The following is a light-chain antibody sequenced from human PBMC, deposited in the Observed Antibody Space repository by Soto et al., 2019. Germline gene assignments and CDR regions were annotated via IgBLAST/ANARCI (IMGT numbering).Light chain of an antibody. CDR3: QQRSNPLT. CDR1: QSVSSY. V-gene: IGKV3-11*01. CDR2: DAS. Sequence: EIVLTQSPATLSLSPGERATLSCRASQSVSSYLAWYQQKPGQAPRLLIYDASSRATGIADKFSGSGSGTDFTLTISSLEPEDFAVYYCQQRSNPLTFGGGTKVDIK. J-gene: IGKJ4*01.